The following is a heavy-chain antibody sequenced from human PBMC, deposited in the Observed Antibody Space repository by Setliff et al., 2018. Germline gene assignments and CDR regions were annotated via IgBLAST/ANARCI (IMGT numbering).Heavy chain of an antibody. CDR3: AMWQLGWFDP. V-gene: IGHV4-4*08. D-gene: IGHD1-26*01. Sequence: SETLSLTCTVSGGSISSNYWSWVRQPPGKGLEWIGYIYTSGSTNYNPSLKSRGTISVDTSRNQFSLKLSSVTAADTAVYYCAMWQLGWFDPWGQGTLVTVSS. CDR2: IYTSGST. J-gene: IGHJ5*02. CDR1: GGSISSNY.